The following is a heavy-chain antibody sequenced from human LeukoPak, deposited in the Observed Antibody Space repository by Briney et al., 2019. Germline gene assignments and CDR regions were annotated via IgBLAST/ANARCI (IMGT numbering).Heavy chain of an antibody. Sequence: ASVKVSCKASGYTFTSYGISWVRQAPGQGLEWMGWISAYNGNTNHAQKLQGRVTMTTDTSTSTAYMELRSLRSDDTAVYYCARLYYYGSSGYFGFGDYWGQGTLVTVSS. CDR3: ARLYYYGSSGYFGFGDY. CDR2: ISAYNGNT. D-gene: IGHD3-22*01. CDR1: GYTFTSYG. J-gene: IGHJ4*02. V-gene: IGHV1-18*01.